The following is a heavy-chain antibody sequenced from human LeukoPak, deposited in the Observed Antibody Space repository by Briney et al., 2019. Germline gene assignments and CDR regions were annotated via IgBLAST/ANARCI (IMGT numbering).Heavy chain of an antibody. Sequence: ASVKVSCKASGYTFTSYGISWVRQAPGQGLEWMGWISAYNGNTNYAQKLQGRVTMTTDTSTSTAYMELRSLRSDDTAVYYCARDQYYYGSGSYPSDYWGQGTLGTVSS. CDR3: ARDQYYYGSGSYPSDY. J-gene: IGHJ4*02. CDR1: GYTFTSYG. D-gene: IGHD3-10*01. CDR2: ISAYNGNT. V-gene: IGHV1-18*01.